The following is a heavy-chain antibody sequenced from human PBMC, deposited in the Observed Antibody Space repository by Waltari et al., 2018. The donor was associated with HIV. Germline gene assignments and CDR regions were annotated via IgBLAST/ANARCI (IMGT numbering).Heavy chain of an antibody. Sequence: QVQLVQSGAEVKKPGSSVKVSCQASGGTFSSYALSWVRQAPGQGLEWIGRIIPIFGTPTYAQKFQGRVTITADGSTNTAYMELSSLTSEDTAIYYCARAPEAMITLYAMDVWGQGTTVSVSS. D-gene: IGHD3-16*01. CDR1: GGTFSSYA. J-gene: IGHJ6*02. V-gene: IGHV1-69*18. CDR3: ARAPEAMITLYAMDV. CDR2: IIPIFGTP.